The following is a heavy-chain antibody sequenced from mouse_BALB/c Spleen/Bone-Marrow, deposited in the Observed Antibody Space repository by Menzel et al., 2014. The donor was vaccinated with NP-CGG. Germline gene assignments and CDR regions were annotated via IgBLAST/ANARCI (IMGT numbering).Heavy chain of an antibody. CDR1: GFDFRTYW. Sequence: DVQLQESGGGLVQPGGFLKLSCAASGFDFRTYWMSWVRQAPGKGLEWIGEINPDSKTKNYAPSLRDKFIISRDNAKNTLYLQMSKVRSEDTALYYCARMGNYGWLAYWGQGTLVTVSA. J-gene: IGHJ3*01. V-gene: IGHV4-1*02. CDR3: ARMGNYGWLAY. CDR2: INPDSKTK. D-gene: IGHD2-1*01.